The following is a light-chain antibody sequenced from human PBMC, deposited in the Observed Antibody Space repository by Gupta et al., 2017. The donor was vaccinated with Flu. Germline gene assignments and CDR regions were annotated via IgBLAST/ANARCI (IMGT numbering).Light chain of an antibody. Sequence: SYELTQPPSVSVSPGQTARITCSGDALPKQYAYWYQQKPGQAPVLVIYKDSERPSGIPERFSGSSSGTTVTLTISGVQAEDEADYYCQSADSSGTYRVFGTRTKVTVL. CDR2: KDS. V-gene: IGLV3-25*02. J-gene: IGLJ1*01. CDR3: QSADSSGTYRV. CDR1: ALPKQY.